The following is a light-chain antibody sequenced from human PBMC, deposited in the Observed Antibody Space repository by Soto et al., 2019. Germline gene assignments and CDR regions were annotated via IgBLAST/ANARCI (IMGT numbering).Light chain of an antibody. J-gene: IGLJ2*01. CDR3: AAWDDRLNGLV. Sequence: QSALTQPPSASGSPGQSVTISCTGTSSDVGGYKYVSWYQQHPGKAPKLMIFEVSRRPSGVPDRFSGSKSGNTASLTVSGLQAEDEADYNCAAWDDRLNGLVFGGGTKLTVL. V-gene: IGLV2-8*01. CDR2: EVS. CDR1: SSDVGGYKY.